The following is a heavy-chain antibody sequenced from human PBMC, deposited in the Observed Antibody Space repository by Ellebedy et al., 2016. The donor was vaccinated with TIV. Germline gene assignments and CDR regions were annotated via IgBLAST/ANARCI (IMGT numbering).Heavy chain of an antibody. Sequence: LSLTCAASGFTSDNYAMSWVRQAPGKGLGWVSTISATGYDTYYADSLKGRFTISRDNSKNTLYLQMNSLRAEDTAVYYCAKDVLVGTTPPSLDSWGQGTLVTVSS. D-gene: IGHD3-22*01. J-gene: IGHJ4*02. CDR1: GFTSDNYA. CDR2: ISATGYDT. CDR3: AKDVLVGTTPPSLDS. V-gene: IGHV3-23*01.